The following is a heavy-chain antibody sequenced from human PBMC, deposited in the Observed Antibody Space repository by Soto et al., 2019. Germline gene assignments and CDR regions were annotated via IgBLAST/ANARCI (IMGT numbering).Heavy chain of an antibody. D-gene: IGHD5-18*01. Sequence: GGSLRLSCAASGFTFSSYWMHWFRQAPGKGLVWVSRISSDGSRTSYADSVKGRFTISRDNAKNTLYLQMNSLRAEDTAVYYCARAVGNNYGLFDYWGQGTLVTVPS. CDR1: GFTFSSYW. J-gene: IGHJ4*02. CDR3: ARAVGNNYGLFDY. V-gene: IGHV3-74*01. CDR2: ISSDGSRT.